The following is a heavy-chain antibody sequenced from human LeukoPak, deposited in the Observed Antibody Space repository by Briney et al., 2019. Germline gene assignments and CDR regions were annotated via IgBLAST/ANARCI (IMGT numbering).Heavy chain of an antibody. CDR3: ARVTGYRIEDYFDY. Sequence: SETLSLTCTVSGGSISSYYWSWIRQPPGKGLEWIGYIYYSGSTNYNPSLKSRVTISVETSKDEFSLKLRSVTAADTAVYYCARVTGYRIEDYFDYWGQGTLVTVSS. J-gene: IGHJ4*02. CDR1: GGSISSYY. CDR2: IYYSGST. V-gene: IGHV4-59*01. D-gene: IGHD6-13*01.